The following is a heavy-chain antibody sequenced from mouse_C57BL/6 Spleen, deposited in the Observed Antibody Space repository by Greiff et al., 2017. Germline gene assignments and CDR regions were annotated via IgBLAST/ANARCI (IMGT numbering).Heavy chain of an antibody. CDR1: GYTFTSYW. CDR3: AKYGYVWRFDD. J-gene: IGHJ1*03. Sequence: QVQLQQSGAELVKPGASVKLSCKASGYTFTSYWMHWVKQRPGQGLEWIGVIHPNRGCTNYNEKFKGKATLPADKSSSTAYMQLNSLTSADSAVYYGAKYGYVWRFDDWGKGTTVTVSA. CDR2: IHPNRGCT. D-gene: IGHD2-2*01. V-gene: IGHV1-64*01.